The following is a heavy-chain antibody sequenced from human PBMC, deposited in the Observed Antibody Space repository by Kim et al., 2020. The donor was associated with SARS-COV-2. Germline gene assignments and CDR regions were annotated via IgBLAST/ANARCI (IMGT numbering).Heavy chain of an antibody. CDR3: ARHIYYDWGAYHNVFDY. Sequence: PVKGRFTISRDDAKNTLYLQRNSLRTVNTAVYYCARHIYYDWGAYHNVFDYWGSGTLVTVSS. J-gene: IGHJ4*02. V-gene: IGHV3-15*01. D-gene: IGHD3-10*01.